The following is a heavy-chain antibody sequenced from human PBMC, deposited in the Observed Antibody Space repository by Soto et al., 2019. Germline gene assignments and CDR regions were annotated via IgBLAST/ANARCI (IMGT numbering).Heavy chain of an antibody. V-gene: IGHV1-18*01. CDR2: ISAYNGNT. Sequence: QVQLVQSGAEVKKPGASVKVSCKASGYTFTSYGISWVRQAPGQGLEWMGWISAYNGNTNYAQKLQGRVTMTTDTTTSTAYMELRSLRSDDTAVYYCERDLWPYYYGSGSYCFWGQGTLVTVSS. CDR3: ERDLWPYYYGSGSYCF. D-gene: IGHD3-10*01. CDR1: GYTFTSYG. J-gene: IGHJ4*02.